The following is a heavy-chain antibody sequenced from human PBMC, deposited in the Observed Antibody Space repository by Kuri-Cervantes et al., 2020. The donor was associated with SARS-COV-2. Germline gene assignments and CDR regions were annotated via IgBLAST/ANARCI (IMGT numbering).Heavy chain of an antibody. CDR3: ARVKGLGGPLDY. D-gene: IGHD7-27*01. V-gene: IGHV4-31*02. CDR2: IYYSGST. J-gene: IGHJ4*02. Sequence: SCTVSGGSISSGGYYWSWIRQHPGKGLEWIGYIYYSGSTYYNPSLKSRVTISVDTSKNQFSLKLSSVTAADTAVYYCARVKGLGGPLDYWGQGTLVTVSS. CDR1: GGSISSGGYY.